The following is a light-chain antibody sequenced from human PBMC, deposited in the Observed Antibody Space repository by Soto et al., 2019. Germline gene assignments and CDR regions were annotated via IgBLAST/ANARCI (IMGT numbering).Light chain of an antibody. CDR3: QQYFSYPLT. J-gene: IGKJ4*01. CDR2: DVS. V-gene: IGKV1-5*01. CDR1: QSPGTL. Sequence: DIPLTQSPSAVPGTVGALVIITCRASQSPGTLLAWYPHKPGTAPLLLIYDVSRLESGVPARFSGSGSGKEFPLTISSLQPDDFATYYCQQYFSYPLTFGGGTKVDIK.